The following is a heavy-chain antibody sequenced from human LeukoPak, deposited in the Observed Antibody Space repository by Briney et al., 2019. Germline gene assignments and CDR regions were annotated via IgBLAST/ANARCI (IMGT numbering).Heavy chain of an antibody. J-gene: IGHJ4*02. CDR2: ISGSGGST. V-gene: IGHV3-23*01. CDR1: GFTFSSYA. CDR3: AKDERNWNYNLASQTYD. D-gene: IGHD1-7*01. Sequence: GGSPRLSCAASGFTFSSYAMNWVRQAPGKGLEWVSGISGSGGSTYYADSVKGRFTISRDHSKNTVYLQMNSLRAEDTAVYYCAKDERNWNYNLASQTYDWGQGTLVTVSS.